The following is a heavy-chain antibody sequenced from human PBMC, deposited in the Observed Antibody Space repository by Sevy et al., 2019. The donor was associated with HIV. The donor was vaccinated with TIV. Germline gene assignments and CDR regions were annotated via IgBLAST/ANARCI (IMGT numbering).Heavy chain of an antibody. CDR3: ARGGYYYDSSRHYSDY. Sequence: GGSLRLSCTASGFTFSSYAMHWVRQAPGKGLEWVAVISYDGSNKYYADSVKGRFTISRDNSKNTLYLQMNSLRAEDTAVYYCARGGYYYDSSRHYSDYWGQGTLVTVSS. CDR2: ISYDGSNK. CDR1: GFTFSSYA. D-gene: IGHD3-22*01. J-gene: IGHJ4*02. V-gene: IGHV3-30*04.